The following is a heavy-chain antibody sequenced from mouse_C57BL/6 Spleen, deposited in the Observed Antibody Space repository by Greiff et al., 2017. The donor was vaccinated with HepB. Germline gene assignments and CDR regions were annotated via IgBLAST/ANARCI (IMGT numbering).Heavy chain of an antibody. J-gene: IGHJ4*01. CDR3: ARDYYDFYAMDY. D-gene: IGHD2-1*01. CDR2: ISYSGST. CDR1: GYSITSGYD. Sequence: EVQGVESGPGMVKPSQSLSLTCTVTGYSITSGYDWHWIRHFPGNKLEWMGYISYSGSTNYNPSLKSRISITHDTSKNHFFLKLNSVTTEDTATYYCARDYYDFYAMDYWGQGTSVTVSS. V-gene: IGHV3-1*01.